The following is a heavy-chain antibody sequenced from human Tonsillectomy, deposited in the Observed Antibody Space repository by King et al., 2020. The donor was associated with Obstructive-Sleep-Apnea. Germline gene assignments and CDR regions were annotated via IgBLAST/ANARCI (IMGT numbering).Heavy chain of an antibody. CDR1: GYTFTDYY. Sequence: LQLVQSGAEVKKPGASVKVSCKASGYTFTDYYMHWVRQAPGQGLEWMGWINPNSGGTNYAQKFQGRVTMTRDTFIRTAYMDLSRLRSDDTAVYYCARSGARLGYFDWLLYDSWGQGTLVTVSS. CDR2: INPNSGGT. V-gene: IGHV1-2*02. J-gene: IGHJ5*01. D-gene: IGHD3-9*01. CDR3: ARSGARLGYFDWLLYDS.